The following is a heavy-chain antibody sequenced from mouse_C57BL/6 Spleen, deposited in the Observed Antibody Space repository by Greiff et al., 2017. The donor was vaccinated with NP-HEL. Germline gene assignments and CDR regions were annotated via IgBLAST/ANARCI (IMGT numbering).Heavy chain of an antibody. CDR1: GYTFTSYW. CDR3: ARGYDYAYYFDY. Sequence: VQLQQSGAELVMPGASVKLSCKASGYTFTSYWMHWVKQRPGQGLEWIGEIDPSDSYTNYNQKFKGKSTLTVDKSSSTAYMQLSSLTSEDSAVYYCARGYDYAYYFDYWGQGTTLTVSS. D-gene: IGHD2-4*01. CDR2: IDPSDSYT. V-gene: IGHV1-69*01. J-gene: IGHJ2*01.